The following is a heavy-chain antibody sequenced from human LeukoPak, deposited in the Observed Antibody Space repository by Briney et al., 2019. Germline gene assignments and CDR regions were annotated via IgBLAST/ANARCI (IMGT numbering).Heavy chain of an antibody. CDR3: ASCYYGSGSLNWFDP. J-gene: IGHJ5*02. V-gene: IGHV4-61*01. D-gene: IGHD3-10*01. CDR1: GGSVSSGSYY. Sequence: SETLSLTCTVSGGSVSSGSYYWSWIRQPPGKGLEWIGYIYYSGSTHYNPSLKSRVTISVDTSKNQFSLKLSSVTAADTAVYYCASCYYGSGSLNWFDPWGQGTLVTVSS. CDR2: IYYSGST.